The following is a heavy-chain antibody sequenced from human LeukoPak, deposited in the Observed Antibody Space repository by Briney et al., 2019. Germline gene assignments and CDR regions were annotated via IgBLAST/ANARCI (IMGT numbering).Heavy chain of an antibody. CDR3: ATDKILWFGEFSHRLFAFDI. CDR1: GYTLTELS. J-gene: IGHJ3*02. V-gene: IGHV1-24*01. CDR2: FDPEDGET. Sequence: ASVKVSCKVSGYTLTELSMHWVRQAPGKGLEWMGGFDPEDGETIYAQKFQGRVTMTEDTSTDTAYMELSSLRSEDTAVYYCATDKILWFGEFSHRLFAFDIWGQGTMVTVSS. D-gene: IGHD3-10*01.